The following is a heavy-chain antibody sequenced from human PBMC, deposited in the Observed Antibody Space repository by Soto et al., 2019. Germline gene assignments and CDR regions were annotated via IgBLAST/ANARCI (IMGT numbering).Heavy chain of an antibody. CDR3: AREVGVSSSWYGGGGNWFDP. V-gene: IGHV4-31*03. Sequence: LSLTCTVSGGSISSGGYYWSWIRQHPGKGLEWIGYIYYSGSTYYNPSLKSRVTISVDTSKNQFSLKLSSVTAADTAVYYCAREVGVSSSWYGGGGNWFDPWGQGTLVTVSS. CDR2: IYYSGST. J-gene: IGHJ5*02. D-gene: IGHD6-13*01. CDR1: GGSISSGGYY.